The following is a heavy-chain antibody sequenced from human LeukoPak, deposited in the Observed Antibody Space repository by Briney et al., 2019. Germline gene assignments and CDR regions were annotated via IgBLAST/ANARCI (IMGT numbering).Heavy chain of an antibody. D-gene: IGHD6-13*01. V-gene: IGHV3-15*07. CDR3: TTDLEGPYSSSWDNWFDP. CDR2: IKSKTDGGTT. CDR1: GFPFSNAW. J-gene: IGHJ5*02. Sequence: GGSLRLSCAAPGFPFSNAWMNWVRQAPGKGLEWVGRIKSKTDGGTTDYAAPVKGRFTISRDDSKNTLYLQMNSLKTEDTAVYYCTTDLEGPYSSSWDNWFDPWGQGTLVTVSS.